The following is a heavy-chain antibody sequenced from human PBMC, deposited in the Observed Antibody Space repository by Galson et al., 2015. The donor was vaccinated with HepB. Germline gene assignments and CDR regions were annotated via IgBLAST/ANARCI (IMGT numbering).Heavy chain of an antibody. CDR2: IKQDGSEK. V-gene: IGHV3-7*03. CDR3: ARLVPRYYDFWSGQNDAFDI. CDR1: GFTFSSYW. J-gene: IGHJ3*02. D-gene: IGHD3-3*01. Sequence: SLRLSCAASGFTFSSYWMSWVRQAPGKGLEWVANIKQDGSEKYYVDSVKGRFTISRDNVKNSLYLQMNSLRAEDTAVYYCARLVPRYYDFWSGQNDAFDIWGQGTMVTVSS.